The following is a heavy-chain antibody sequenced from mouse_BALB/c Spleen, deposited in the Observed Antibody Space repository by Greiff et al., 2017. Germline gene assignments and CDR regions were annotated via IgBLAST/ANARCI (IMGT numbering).Heavy chain of an antibody. CDR3: ARRDYYGSSSYYAMDY. V-gene: IGHV5-17*02. J-gene: IGHJ4*01. D-gene: IGHD1-1*01. Sequence: DAKLQESGGGLVQPGGSRKLSCAASGFTFSSFGMHWVRQAPEKGLEWVAYISSGSSTIYYADTVKGRFTISRDNPKNTLFLQMTSLRSEDTAMYYCARRDYYGSSSYYAMDYWGQGTSVTVSS. CDR1: GFTFSSFG. CDR2: ISSGSSTI.